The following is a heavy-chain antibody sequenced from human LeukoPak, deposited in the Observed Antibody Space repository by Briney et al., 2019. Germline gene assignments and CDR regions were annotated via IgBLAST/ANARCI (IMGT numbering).Heavy chain of an antibody. V-gene: IGHV4-59*01. CDR1: GGSISSYY. Sequence: SETLSLTCTVSGGSISSYYWSWIRQPPGKGLEWIGYIYYSWSTNYNPSLKGRVTISVDTSKNQFSLKLSSVTAADTAVYYCARGNSYAHFDYWGQGTLVTVSS. CDR2: IYYSWST. J-gene: IGHJ4*02. CDR3: ARGNSYAHFDY. D-gene: IGHD5-18*01.